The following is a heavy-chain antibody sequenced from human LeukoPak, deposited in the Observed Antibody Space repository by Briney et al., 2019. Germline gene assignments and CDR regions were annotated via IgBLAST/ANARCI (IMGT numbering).Heavy chain of an antibody. V-gene: IGHV3-7*01. CDR1: GFTFNSYW. CDR3: ARRMSGDGWSVDY. Sequence: GGSLRLSCAASGFTFNSYWMSWVRQAPGKGLEGVANIKTDGSDTYYADSVKGRFTISRDNAKSSLYLQMNGLRTEDTALYYCARRMSGDGWSVDYWGQGTVVTVSS. D-gene: IGHD6-19*01. J-gene: IGHJ4*02. CDR2: IKTDGSDT.